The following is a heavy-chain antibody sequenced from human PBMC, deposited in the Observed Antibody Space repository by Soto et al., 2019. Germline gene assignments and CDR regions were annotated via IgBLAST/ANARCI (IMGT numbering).Heavy chain of an antibody. CDR2: TYSGGTT. V-gene: IGHV3-53*02. Sequence: EVHLVESGGGLMQPGGSLRLSCAASGFTVSSYNMIWVRQAPVKGLEWVSVTYSGGTTQYADSVKGRFTVSRDNSKNTLYLQMSSLRDDDTAVYYCARKLSGAVQGWAYGMYVWGRGTTVTVSS. D-gene: IGHD6-19*01. CDR1: GFTVSSYN. J-gene: IGHJ6*02. CDR3: ARKLSGAVQGWAYGMYV.